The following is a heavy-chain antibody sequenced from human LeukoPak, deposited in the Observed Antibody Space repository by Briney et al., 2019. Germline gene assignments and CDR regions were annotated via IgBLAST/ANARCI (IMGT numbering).Heavy chain of an antibody. CDR2: FDPEDGEI. CDR3: AVLPHSGAYYLVY. J-gene: IGHJ4*02. V-gene: IGHV1-24*01. D-gene: IGHD3-22*01. Sequence: GASVKVSCKVSIYTLTELSMHWVRQAPGKGLEWMGGFDPEDGEIIYAQKFQGRLTMPEDTSTDTAYMELSSLTSEDTAVYYCAVLPHSGAYYLVYWGQGTLVTVSS. CDR1: IYTLTELS.